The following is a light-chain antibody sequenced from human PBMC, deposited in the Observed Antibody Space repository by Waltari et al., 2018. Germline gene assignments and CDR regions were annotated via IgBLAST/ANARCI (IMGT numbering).Light chain of an antibody. CDR2: WAS. Sequence: DIVMTQSPDSLAVSLGERATINCKSSQSVLYSSNNKNYLAWYQQKQGQPPKLLIYWASTRESGVPDRFSGRGSGTDFTLTISSLQAEDVAVYYCQQYYSTPPITFGQGTRLEIK. CDR3: QQYYSTPPIT. V-gene: IGKV4-1*01. CDR1: QSVLYSSNNKNY. J-gene: IGKJ5*01.